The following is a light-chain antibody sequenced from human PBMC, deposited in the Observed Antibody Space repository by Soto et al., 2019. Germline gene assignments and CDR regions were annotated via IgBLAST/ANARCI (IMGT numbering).Light chain of an antibody. CDR1: SSDVGGYNY. Sequence: QFALTQARSESGSPGQSVTISCTGTSSDVGGYNYVSWYQQHPGKAPKLMIYDVSKRPSGVPDRFSGSKSGNTASLTISGLQAEDEADYYCCSYAGSYYVFGTGTKVTVL. J-gene: IGLJ1*01. CDR3: CSYAGSYYV. CDR2: DVS. V-gene: IGLV2-11*01.